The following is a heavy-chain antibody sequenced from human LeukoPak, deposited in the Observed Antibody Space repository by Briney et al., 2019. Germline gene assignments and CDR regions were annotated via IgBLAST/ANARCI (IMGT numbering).Heavy chain of an antibody. D-gene: IGHD3-3*01. CDR3: ARAVFWSGYYVLDY. V-gene: IGHV3-7*01. CDR1: GFTFSSYW. Sequence: GGSLRLSCAASGFTFSSYWMSWVRQAPGKGLEWVANIKQDGSEKYYVDSVKGRFTISRDNAKNSLYQQMNSLRAEDTAVYYCARAVFWSGYYVLDYWGQGTLVTVSS. J-gene: IGHJ4*02. CDR2: IKQDGSEK.